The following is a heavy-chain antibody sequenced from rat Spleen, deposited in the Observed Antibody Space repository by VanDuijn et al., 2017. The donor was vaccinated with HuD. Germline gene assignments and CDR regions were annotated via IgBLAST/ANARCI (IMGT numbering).Heavy chain of an antibody. CDR1: GFTFSNYY. J-gene: IGHJ2*01. CDR3: TRDPLFMYTTDYYYEDY. V-gene: IGHV5S23*01. Sequence: EVQLVESGGGLVQPGRSLKLSCAASGFTFSNYYMAWVRQAPTKGLEWVASITNSGGSTYYRDSVKGRFTISRDNAKSTLYLQMDSLRSEDTATYYCTRDPLFMYTTDYYYEDYWGQGVMVTVSS. CDR2: ITNSGGST. D-gene: IGHD1-6*01.